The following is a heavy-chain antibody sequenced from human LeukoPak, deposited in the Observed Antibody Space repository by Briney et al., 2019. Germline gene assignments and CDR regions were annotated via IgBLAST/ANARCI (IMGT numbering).Heavy chain of an antibody. V-gene: IGHV1-69*06. Sequence: SVKVSCKASGGTFSSYAISWVRQAPGQGLEWMGGIIPIFGTANYAQKFQGRVTITADKSTSTAYMELSSLRTEDTALYYCAKDIIHRGGNYYAEFAFDLWGRGTMVTVSS. CDR3: AKDIIHRGGNYYAEFAFDL. CDR1: GGTFSSYA. CDR2: IIPIFGTA. D-gene: IGHD3-22*01. J-gene: IGHJ3*01.